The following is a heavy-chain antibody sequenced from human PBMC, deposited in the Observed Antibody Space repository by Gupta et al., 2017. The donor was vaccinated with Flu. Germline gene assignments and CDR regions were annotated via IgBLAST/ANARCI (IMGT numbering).Heavy chain of an antibody. V-gene: IGHV3-9*01. CDR3: ARGDRDNGYYCDY. CDR2: ISWDSVYI. Sequence: EVQLVESGGGLVQPGRSLRLSCAASGFALVDYSMHWVRQAPGKGLEWGSGISWDSVYIGYADSVKGRCTIARDNGKTSLYLAINIVGAEATAVEYCARGDRDNGYYCDYGGQGNRGSVSS. D-gene: IGHD5-24*01. CDR1: GFALVDYS. J-gene: IGHJ4*02.